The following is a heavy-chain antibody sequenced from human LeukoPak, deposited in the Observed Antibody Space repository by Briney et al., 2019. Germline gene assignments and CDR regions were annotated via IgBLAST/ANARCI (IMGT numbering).Heavy chain of an antibody. Sequence: GESLKISCKGSGYSFTSYWIGWVRQMPGKGLEWMGIIYPGDSDTRYSPSFQGQVTISADKSISTAYLQWSSLKASDTAMYYCARGYYYGSGSFVYFQHWARAPWSPSPQ. CDR1: GYSFTSYW. CDR3: ARGYYYGSGSFVYFQH. J-gene: IGHJ1*01. CDR2: IYPGDSDT. V-gene: IGHV5-51*01. D-gene: IGHD3-10*01.